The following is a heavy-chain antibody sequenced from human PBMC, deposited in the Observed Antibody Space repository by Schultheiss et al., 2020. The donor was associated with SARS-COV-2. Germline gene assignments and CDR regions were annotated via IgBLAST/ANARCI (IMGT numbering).Heavy chain of an antibody. V-gene: IGHV4-34*01. D-gene: IGHD6-19*01. Sequence: SETLSLTCAVYGGSFSDDYWTWIRQPPGKGLEWIGYIYYSGSTYYNPSLKSRITISVDMFKNQFSLKLSSVTAADTAVYYCARDRDSSAWYWSGLDVWGQGTTVTVSS. CDR3: ARDRDSSAWYWSGLDV. CDR1: GGSFSDDY. CDR2: IYYSGST. J-gene: IGHJ6*02.